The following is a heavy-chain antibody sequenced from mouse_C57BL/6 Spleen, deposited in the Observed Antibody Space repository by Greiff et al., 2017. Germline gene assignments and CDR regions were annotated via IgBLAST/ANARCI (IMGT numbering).Heavy chain of an antibody. V-gene: IGHV1-82*01. CDR1: GYAFSSSW. CDR3: ARYFSYFDY. Sequence: QVQLQQSGPELVKPGASVKISCKASGYAFSSSWMNWVKQRPGKGLEWIGRIYPGDGDTNYNGKFKGKATLTADKSSSTAYMQRSSLTSEDSAVYFCARYFSYFDYWGQGTTLTVSS. J-gene: IGHJ2*01. CDR2: IYPGDGDT.